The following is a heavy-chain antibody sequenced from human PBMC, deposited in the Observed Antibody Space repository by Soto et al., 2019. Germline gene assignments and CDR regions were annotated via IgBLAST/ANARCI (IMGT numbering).Heavy chain of an antibody. CDR1: GGSISNNNW. J-gene: IGHJ5*02. CDR2: IHHSGST. D-gene: IGHD6-19*01. Sequence: QVQLQESGPGLVKPSGTLSLTCAVSGGSISNNNWWSWVRQSPGKGLEWIGEIHHSGSTNYNPSLKRRVTISVDKSKNQFSLNLGSVTAADTAVYYCVRGPSSGWNACGQGTLVTVSS. V-gene: IGHV4-4*02. CDR3: VRGPSSGWNA.